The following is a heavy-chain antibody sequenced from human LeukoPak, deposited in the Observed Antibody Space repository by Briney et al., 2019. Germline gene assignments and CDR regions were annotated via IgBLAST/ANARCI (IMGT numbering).Heavy chain of an antibody. J-gene: IGHJ4*02. CDR3: ARLGTTGNDY. D-gene: IGHD2/OR15-2a*01. CDR1: GGSISSYY. V-gene: IGHV4-59*01. Sequence: PSETLSLTCTVSGGSISSYYWSWIRQPPGKGLKWIGYIYYSGSTNYNPSLKSRVTISVDTSKNQFSLKLSSVTAADTAVYYCARLGTTGNDYWGQGTLVTVSS. CDR2: IYYSGST.